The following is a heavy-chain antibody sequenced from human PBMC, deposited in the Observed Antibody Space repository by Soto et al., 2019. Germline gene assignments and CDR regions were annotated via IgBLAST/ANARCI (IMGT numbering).Heavy chain of an antibody. CDR3: ARDSAYCISTSCYLSCYYYMDV. D-gene: IGHD2-2*01. CDR1: GFTFSNHW. V-gene: IGHV3-7*01. Sequence: EVQVVESGGGLVQPGGSLRLSCAASGFTFSNHWMTWVRQAPGKGLEWVANIKQDGSEKYYVDSVKGRFTLSRDNAKNSLYLQMNSLRAEDTAVYYCARDSAYCISTSCYLSCYYYMDVWGKGTTVTVSS. CDR2: IKQDGSEK. J-gene: IGHJ6*03.